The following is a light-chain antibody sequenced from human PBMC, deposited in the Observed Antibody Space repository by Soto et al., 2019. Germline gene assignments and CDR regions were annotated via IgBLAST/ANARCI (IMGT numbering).Light chain of an antibody. V-gene: IGKV3-20*01. Sequence: EIVFTQSPGTLSLSPGERATLSCRASQSVRSSYLAWYQQKPGQAPRLLIYGASSRATGIPDRFSGSGSGTDLALNISILEHEGFTVYYCHQYCDSPLFSPGTKLAIK. J-gene: IGKJ3*01. CDR3: HQYCDSPL. CDR2: GAS. CDR1: QSVRSSY.